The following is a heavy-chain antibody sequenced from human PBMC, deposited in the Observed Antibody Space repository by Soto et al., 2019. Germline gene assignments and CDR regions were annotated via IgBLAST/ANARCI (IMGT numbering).Heavy chain of an antibody. J-gene: IGHJ6*02. CDR3: ARDGRWLQENYYYGMDV. CDR1: GGTFSSYA. CDR2: IIPIFGTA. Sequence: GASVKVSCKASGGTFSSYAISWVRQAPGQGLEWMGGIIPIFGTANYAQKFQGRVTITADESTSTAYMELSSLRSEDTAVYYCARDGRWLQENYYYGMDVWGQGTTVTVSS. V-gene: IGHV1-69*13. D-gene: IGHD5-12*01.